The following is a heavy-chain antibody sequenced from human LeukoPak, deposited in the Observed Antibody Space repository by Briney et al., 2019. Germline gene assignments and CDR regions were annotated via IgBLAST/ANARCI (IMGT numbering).Heavy chain of an antibody. V-gene: IGHV1-18*01. CDR2: ISAYNGNT. D-gene: IGHD3-3*01. CDR3: ARTEWSGYYMDV. Sequence: APVKVSCKASGYTFTSYGISWVRLAPGQGHEWMGWISAYNGNTNYAQKLQGRVTMTTDTSTSTAYMELSSLRSEDTAVYYCARTEWSGYYMDVWGKGTTFTVSS. CDR1: GYTFTSYG. J-gene: IGHJ6*03.